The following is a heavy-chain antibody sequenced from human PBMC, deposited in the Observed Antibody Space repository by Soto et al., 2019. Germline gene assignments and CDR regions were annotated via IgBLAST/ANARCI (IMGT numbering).Heavy chain of an antibody. D-gene: IGHD2-15*01. V-gene: IGHV1-3*01. J-gene: IGHJ4*02. Sequence: QVQLLQSGAEVKKPVASVKVSCKASGYTFTSYAMHWVRQAPGQRLEWMGWINAGNGNTKYSQKFQGRVTITRDTSASTADMGLSSLGSEDTAVYYCARGPGGPDGPGDYWGQGTLVTVSS. CDR2: INAGNGNT. CDR1: GYTFTSYA. CDR3: ARGPGGPDGPGDY.